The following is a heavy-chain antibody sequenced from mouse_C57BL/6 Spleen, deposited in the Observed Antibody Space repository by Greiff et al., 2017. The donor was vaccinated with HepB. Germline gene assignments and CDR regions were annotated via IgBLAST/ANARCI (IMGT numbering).Heavy chain of an antibody. Sequence: QVQLQQPGTELVKPGASVKLSCKASGYTFTSYWMHWVKQRPGQGLEWIGNINPSNGGTNYNEKFKSKATLTVDKSSSTDYMQLSSLTSEDSAVYYCALITTVVADFDYWGQGTTLTVSS. CDR3: ALITTVVADFDY. CDR2: INPSNGGT. J-gene: IGHJ2*01. D-gene: IGHD1-1*01. CDR1: GYTFTSYW. V-gene: IGHV1-53*01.